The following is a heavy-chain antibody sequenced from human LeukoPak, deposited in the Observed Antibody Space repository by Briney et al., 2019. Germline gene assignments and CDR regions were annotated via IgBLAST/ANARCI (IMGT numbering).Heavy chain of an antibody. J-gene: IGHJ5*02. Sequence: PGGSLRLSCAASGFTFSSYAMSWVRQAPGKGPEWVSAISGSGGSTYYADSVKGRFTISRDNSKNTLYLQMNSLRAEDTAVYYCAKGQTTVVVTAIPNWFDPWGQGTLVTVSS. V-gene: IGHV3-23*01. CDR2: ISGSGGST. D-gene: IGHD2-21*02. CDR1: GFTFSSYA. CDR3: AKGQTTVVVTAIPNWFDP.